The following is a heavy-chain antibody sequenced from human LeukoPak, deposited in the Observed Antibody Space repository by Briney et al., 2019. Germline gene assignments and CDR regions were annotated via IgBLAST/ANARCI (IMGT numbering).Heavy chain of an antibody. CDR1: GFTFSGFE. D-gene: IGHD2-15*01. CDR2: IRGNGVET. J-gene: IGHJ4*02. CDR3: VKGGWLDY. V-gene: IGHV3-23*01. Sequence: GGSLRLSCAASGFTFSGFEMSRVRQAPGKGLKWVSFIRGNGVETYSDSVKGRFTISRDDSKNMLYLQMNSLRAEDTAVYYCVKGGWLDYWGQGTLVTVS.